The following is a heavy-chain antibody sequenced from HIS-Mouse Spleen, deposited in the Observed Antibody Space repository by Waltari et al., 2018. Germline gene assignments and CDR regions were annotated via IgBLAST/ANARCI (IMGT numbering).Heavy chain of an antibody. V-gene: IGHV4-39*07. CDR3: AREIPYSSSWYDWYFDL. Sequence: QLQLQESGPGLVKPSETLSLTCTVSGGSISSSSYYWGWIRQPPGKGREWIGSSYYRGRTDHNPACRCRVTISVGTSKNQFSLQLSSVTAADTAVYYCAREIPYSSSWYDWYFDLWGRGTLVTVSS. J-gene: IGHJ2*01. CDR1: GGSISSSSYY. D-gene: IGHD6-13*01. CDR2: SYYRGRT.